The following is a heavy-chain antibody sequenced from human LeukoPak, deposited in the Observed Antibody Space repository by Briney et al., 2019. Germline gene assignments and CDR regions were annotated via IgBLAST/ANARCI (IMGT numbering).Heavy chain of an antibody. Sequence: PSETLSLTCTLSGGSISSYYWSWIRQPPGKGLEWVGYIYYSGSTNYNPSLKSRVTISVDTSKNQFSLKLSSVTAADTAVYYCARGPTHYYDSSGYYQLLYYFDFWGQGTLVTVSS. CDR2: IYYSGST. CDR3: ARGPTHYYDSSGYYQLLYYFDF. CDR1: GGSISSYY. D-gene: IGHD3-22*01. V-gene: IGHV4-59*01. J-gene: IGHJ4*02.